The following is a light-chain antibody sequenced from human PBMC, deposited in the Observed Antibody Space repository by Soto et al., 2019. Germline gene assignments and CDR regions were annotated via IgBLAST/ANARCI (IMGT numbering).Light chain of an antibody. CDR2: EVN. CDR3: SSYAGSSNV. CDR1: ISDFGGYNY. V-gene: IGLV2-8*01. Sequence: QSVLTQPPSASGCPGQSVAISCTGTISDFGGYNYVSWYQQHPGKAPKLMIYEVNKRPSGVPDRFSGSKSGNTASLTVSGLQAEDEVDYYCSSYAGSSNVFGTGTKVTVL. J-gene: IGLJ1*01.